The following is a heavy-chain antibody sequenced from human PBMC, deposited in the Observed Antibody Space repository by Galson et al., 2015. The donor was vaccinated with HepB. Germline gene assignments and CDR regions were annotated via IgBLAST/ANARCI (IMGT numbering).Heavy chain of an antibody. J-gene: IGHJ3*02. CDR2: IDWDDEK. V-gene: IGHV2-70*04. Sequence: PALVKPTQTLTLSCTFSGFSLTTSGVRVGWIRQPPGKALEWVARIDWDDEKFYTPSLKTRLTISKDTSKNRVVLKMTNMDPVDTATYYCARIRGWGDAFDMWGQGTRVTVSS. CDR3: ARIRGWGDAFDM. D-gene: IGHD6-19*01. CDR1: GFSLTTSGVR.